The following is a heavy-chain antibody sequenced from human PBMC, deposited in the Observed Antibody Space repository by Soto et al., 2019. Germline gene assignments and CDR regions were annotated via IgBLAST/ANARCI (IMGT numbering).Heavy chain of an antibody. CDR2: ILYDGSNK. D-gene: IGHD1-26*01. Sequence: PGGSLRLSCAASGFTFSNYGMHWARQAPGKGLEWVAAILYDGSNKYYADSVKGRFTISRDNSKNTLYLQMNSLRAEDTAVYYFAGGTYYIDYCGQGTLVTVSS. CDR1: GFTFSNYG. J-gene: IGHJ4*02. CDR3: AGGTYYIDY. V-gene: IGHV3-33*01.